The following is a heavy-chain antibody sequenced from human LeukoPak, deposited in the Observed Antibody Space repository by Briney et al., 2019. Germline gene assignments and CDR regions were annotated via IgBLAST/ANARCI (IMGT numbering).Heavy chain of an antibody. V-gene: IGHV3-30-3*01. CDR3: AILSGATNDY. CDR1: GFTFSSYA. Sequence: PGGSLRLSCAASGFTFSSYAMHWVRQAPGKGLEWVAVISYDGSNKYYADSVKGRFTISRDNSKNTLYLQMNSLRAEDTAVYYCAILSGATNDYWDQGTLVTVSS. J-gene: IGHJ4*02. CDR2: ISYDGSNK. D-gene: IGHD1-26*01.